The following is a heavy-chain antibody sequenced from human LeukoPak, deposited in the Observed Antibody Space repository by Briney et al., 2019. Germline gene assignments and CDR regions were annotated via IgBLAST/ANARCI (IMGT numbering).Heavy chain of an antibody. Sequence: SETLSLTCAVSGYSISNGYYWVWIRQPPGRGLEWIGSLYHSDSAYYNTSPRSRVSMSVDTSKNQFSLTLSFVTAADTAVYYCARQHDSYYYYYIDVWGSGTTVTVSS. CDR2: LYHSDSA. J-gene: IGHJ6*03. V-gene: IGHV4-38-2*01. CDR1: GYSISNGYY. CDR3: ARQHDSYYYYYIDV.